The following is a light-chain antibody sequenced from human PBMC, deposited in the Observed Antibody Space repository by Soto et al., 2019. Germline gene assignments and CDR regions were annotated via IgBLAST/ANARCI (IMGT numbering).Light chain of an antibody. CDR3: QQYNTHPYT. CDR1: QSIHSW. J-gene: IGKJ2*01. Sequence: DFQMTQSPSTLSASVGDRVTITCRASQSIHSWLAWYQQKPGRTPKLLIYRASTLESGVPSRFSGSGFGTEFTLTISRMQPDDFAAYYCQQYNTHPYTFGQGTRLEIK. CDR2: RAS. V-gene: IGKV1-5*03.